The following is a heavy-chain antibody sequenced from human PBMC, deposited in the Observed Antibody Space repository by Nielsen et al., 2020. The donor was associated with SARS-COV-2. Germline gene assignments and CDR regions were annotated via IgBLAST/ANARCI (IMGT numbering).Heavy chain of an antibody. CDR3: ARVSGGQLVFDY. D-gene: IGHD6-6*01. Sequence: SETLSLTCTVSGGSISSYYWSWIRQPPGKGLEWIGYIYYSGSTNYNPSLKSRVTISVDTSKNQFSLKLSSVTAADTAVYYCARVSGGQLVFDYWGQGTLVTVSS. V-gene: IGHV4-59*13. CDR1: GGSISSYY. J-gene: IGHJ4*02. CDR2: IYYSGST.